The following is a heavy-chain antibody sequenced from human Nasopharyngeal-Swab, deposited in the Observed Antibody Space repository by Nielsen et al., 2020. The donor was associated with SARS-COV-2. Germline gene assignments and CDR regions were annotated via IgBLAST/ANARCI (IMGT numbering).Heavy chain of an antibody. Sequence: GSLRLSCTVSGGSISSYYWSWIRQPPGKGLEWIGYIYYSGSTNYNPSLKGRVTISVDTSKNQFSLKLSSVTAADTAVYYCARVRRDTIFGVVIIGTFDYWGQGTLVTVSS. CDR2: IYYSGST. D-gene: IGHD3-3*01. J-gene: IGHJ4*02. CDR3: ARVRRDTIFGVVIIGTFDY. CDR1: GGSISSYY. V-gene: IGHV4-59*01.